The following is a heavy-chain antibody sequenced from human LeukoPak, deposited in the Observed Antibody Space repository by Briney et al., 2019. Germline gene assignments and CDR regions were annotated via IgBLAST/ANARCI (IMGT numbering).Heavy chain of an antibody. CDR3: ARTDPSSWYVY. J-gene: IGHJ4*02. D-gene: IGHD6-13*01. Sequence: MASETLSLTCAVYGGSFSGYYWSWIRQPPGKGLEWIGYIYYSGSTNYNPSLKSRVTISVDTSKNQFSLKLSSVTAADTAVYYCARTDPSSWYVYWGQGTLVTVSS. CDR1: GGSFSGYY. V-gene: IGHV4-59*01. CDR2: IYYSGST.